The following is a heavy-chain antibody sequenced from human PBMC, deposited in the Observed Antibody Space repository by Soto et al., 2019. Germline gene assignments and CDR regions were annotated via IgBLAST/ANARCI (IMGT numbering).Heavy chain of an antibody. D-gene: IGHD1-1*01. J-gene: IGHJ3*02. V-gene: IGHV6-1*01. CDR2: TYYRSKWYN. Sequence: SQTLSLTCAISGVSVSSNSAAWNWIRQSPSRGLEWLGRTYYRSKWYNDYAVSVKSRITINPDTSKNQFSLQLNSVTPEDTAVNYCARDPLDPHNDAFDIWGQGTMVTVSS. CDR3: ARDPLDPHNDAFDI. CDR1: GVSVSSNSAA.